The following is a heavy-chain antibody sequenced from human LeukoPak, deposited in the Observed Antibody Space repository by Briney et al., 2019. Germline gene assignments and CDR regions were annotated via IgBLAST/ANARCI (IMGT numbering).Heavy chain of an antibody. Sequence: PGGSLRLSCAASGFTFSSYWMSWVRQAPGKGLEWVANIKQDGSEKYYVDSVKGRFTISRDNAKNSLYLQMNSLRAEDTAVYYCARVSVITFGGVIVDNFDYWGQGTLVTVSS. V-gene: IGHV3-7*01. J-gene: IGHJ4*02. D-gene: IGHD3-16*02. CDR3: ARVSVITFGGVIVDNFDY. CDR1: GFTFSSYW. CDR2: IKQDGSEK.